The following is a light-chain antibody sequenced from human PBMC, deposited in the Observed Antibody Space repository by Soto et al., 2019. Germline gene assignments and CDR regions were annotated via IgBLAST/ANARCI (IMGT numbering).Light chain of an antibody. CDR3: SSYTSSTTPWV. Sequence: QSVLTQPASVSGSPGQSITVSCTGTSSDVGGYNYVSWYQQHPGKAPKLMIYEVSDRPSGVSNRFSGSKSGNTASLTISGLQAEAESFYYCSSYTSSTTPWVFGGGTKVPS. V-gene: IGLV2-14*01. CDR2: EVS. J-gene: IGLJ3*02. CDR1: SSDVGGYNY.